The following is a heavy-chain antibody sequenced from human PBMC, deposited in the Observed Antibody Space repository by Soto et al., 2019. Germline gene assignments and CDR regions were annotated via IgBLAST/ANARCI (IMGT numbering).Heavy chain of an antibody. D-gene: IGHD6-13*01. Sequence: GASVKVSCKASGYTSTSYAMHWVRQAPGQRLEWMGWINAGNGNTKYSQKFQGRVTITRDTSASTAYMELSSLRSEDTAVYYCARDLEGIAAAGTGDYWGQGTLVTVSS. CDR1: GYTSTSYA. V-gene: IGHV1-3*01. J-gene: IGHJ4*02. CDR2: INAGNGNT. CDR3: ARDLEGIAAAGTGDY.